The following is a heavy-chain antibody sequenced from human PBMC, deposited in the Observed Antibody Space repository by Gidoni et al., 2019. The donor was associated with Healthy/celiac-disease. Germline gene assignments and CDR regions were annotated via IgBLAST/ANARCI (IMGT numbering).Heavy chain of an antibody. CDR2: ISSSGSTI. J-gene: IGHJ6*02. V-gene: IGHV3-48*03. CDR1: GFTFSSYE. CDR3: ARGKDHEGTRGYYYYGMDV. Sequence: EVQLVESGGGLVQPGGSLSLSCAASGFTFSSYELNWVRQAPGKGLEWVSYISSSGSTIYYADSVKGRFTISRDNAKNSLYLQMNSLRAEDTAVYYCARGKDHEGTRGYYYYGMDVWGQGTTVTVSS. D-gene: IGHD2-2*01.